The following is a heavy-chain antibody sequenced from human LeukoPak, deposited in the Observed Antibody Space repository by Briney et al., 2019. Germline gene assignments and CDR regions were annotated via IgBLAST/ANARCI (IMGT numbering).Heavy chain of an antibody. Sequence: GGSLRLSCAASGFTFSSYIMHWVRQAPGKGLEWVAVISYDGSGKYYADSVKGRFTISRDNSKNTLYLQMNSLRAEDTAMYYCARGPLTGRWPDMGFDYWGQGTLVTVSS. CDR3: ARGPLTGRWPDMGFDY. CDR2: ISYDGSGK. V-gene: IGHV3-30-3*01. CDR1: GFTFSSYI. D-gene: IGHD5-24*01. J-gene: IGHJ4*02.